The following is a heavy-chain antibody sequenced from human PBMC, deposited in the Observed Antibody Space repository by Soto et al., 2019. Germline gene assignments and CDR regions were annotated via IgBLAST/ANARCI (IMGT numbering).Heavy chain of an antibody. CDR2: IGGNGGST. D-gene: IGHD3-10*01. CDR3: AGRSYDSGSYNFDY. V-gene: IGHV3-23*01. CDR1: GFTFSNYA. J-gene: IGHJ4*02. Sequence: EVQLLESGGGLVQPGGSLRLSCAASGFTFSNYAMNWVRQAPGKGLEWVASIGGNGGSTHYADSVKGRFTISRDNSKNERYLQMNSRRAEDTAVYYCAGRSYDSGSYNFDYWGQGTLVTVSS.